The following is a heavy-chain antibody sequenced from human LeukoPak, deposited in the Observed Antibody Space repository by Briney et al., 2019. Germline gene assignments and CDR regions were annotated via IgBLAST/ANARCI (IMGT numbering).Heavy chain of an antibody. CDR3: ARASRGNWFDP. CDR1: GFTFSRYW. CDR2: IGDDGSTT. D-gene: IGHD3-10*01. Sequence: GGSLRLSCAASGFTFSRYWMHWVRQAPGKGLVWVPRIGDDGSTTAYADSVKGRFTISRDNAKNTLYLQMNSLRAEDTAVYYCARASRGNWFDPWGQGTLVTVSS. V-gene: IGHV3-74*01. J-gene: IGHJ5*02.